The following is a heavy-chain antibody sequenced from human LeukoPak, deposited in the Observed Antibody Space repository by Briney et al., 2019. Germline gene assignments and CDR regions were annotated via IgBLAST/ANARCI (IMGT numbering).Heavy chain of an antibody. CDR1: GYTFTDYN. J-gene: IGHJ5*02. CDR2: MNPNTGNT. V-gene: IGHV1-8*02. Sequence: ASVKVSCKTSGYTFTDYNVYWVRQAPGQGLEWMGWMNPNTGNTDYAQKFQGRVTMTRDTSISTAYMELSGLRSDDTAIYYCAGGWEPYDYWFDPWGQGTLVTVSS. CDR3: AGGWEPYDYWFDP. D-gene: IGHD5-12*01.